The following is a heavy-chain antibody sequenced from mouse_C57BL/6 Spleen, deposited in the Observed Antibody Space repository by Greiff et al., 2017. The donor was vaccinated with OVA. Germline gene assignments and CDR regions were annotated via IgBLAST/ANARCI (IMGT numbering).Heavy chain of an antibody. CDR3: ARSGYYGSSYEMDY. J-gene: IGHJ4*01. D-gene: IGHD1-1*01. CDR1: GYAFSSSW. V-gene: IGHV1-82*01. CDR2: IYPGDGDT. Sequence: VKLMESGPELVKPGASVKISCKASGYAFSSSWMNWVKQRPGKGLEWIGRIYPGDGDTNYNGKFKGKATLTADKSSSTAYMQLSSLTSEDSAVYFCARSGYYGSSYEMDYWGQGTSVTVSS.